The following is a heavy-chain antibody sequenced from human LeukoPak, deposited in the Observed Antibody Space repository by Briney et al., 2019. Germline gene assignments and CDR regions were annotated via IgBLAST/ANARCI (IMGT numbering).Heavy chain of an antibody. J-gene: IGHJ4*02. D-gene: IGHD2-2*01. CDR1: GYSINSGYY. Sequence: SETLSLTCTVSGYSINSGYYWGWIRQPPGKGLAWIGSIYHSGSTHYNPSLKSRVTISVDTSKHQFSLKLSSVTAADTAVYYCARQVPAAIFDYWGQGTLVTVSS. V-gene: IGHV4-38-2*02. CDR2: IYHSGST. CDR3: ARQVPAAIFDY.